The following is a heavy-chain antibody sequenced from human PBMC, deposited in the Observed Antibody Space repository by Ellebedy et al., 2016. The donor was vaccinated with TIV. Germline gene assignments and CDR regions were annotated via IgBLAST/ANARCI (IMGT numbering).Heavy chain of an antibody. V-gene: IGHV1-3*01. D-gene: IGHD4-17*01. CDR2: INAGNGNT. Sequence: ASVKVSCXASGYTFTSYAMHWVRQAPGQRLEWMGWINAGNGNTKYSQKFQGRVTITRDTSASTAYMELSSLRSEDTAVYYCARDQTYGDHNWFNPWGQGTLVTVSS. CDR1: GYTFTSYA. CDR3: ARDQTYGDHNWFNP. J-gene: IGHJ5*02.